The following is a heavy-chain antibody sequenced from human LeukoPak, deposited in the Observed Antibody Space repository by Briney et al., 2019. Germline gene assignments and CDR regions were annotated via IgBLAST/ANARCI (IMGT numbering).Heavy chain of an antibody. CDR1: GFTFSKND. D-gene: IGHD4-11*01. CDR3: AKAFDYNGLRGEGGSFDC. CDR2: IGVGGDT. Sequence: PGGSLRLSCVASGFTFSKNDMHWVRQTTERRLEWVSAIGVGGDTYYADPVKGRFTISRDNGKSSVYLQMNSLRAGDTAVYFCAKAFDYNGLRGEGGSFDCWGQGALVTVSS. V-gene: IGHV3-13*01. J-gene: IGHJ4*02.